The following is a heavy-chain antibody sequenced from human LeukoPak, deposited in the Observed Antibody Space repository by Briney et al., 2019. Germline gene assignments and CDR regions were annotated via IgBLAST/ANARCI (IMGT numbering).Heavy chain of an antibody. D-gene: IGHD4-17*01. CDR1: GFTFSSYA. V-gene: IGHV3-30-3*01. CDR3: ATYGDRPPFGY. J-gene: IGHJ4*02. CDR2: ISYDGSNK. Sequence: PGRSLRLSCAASGFTFSSYAMHWVRQAPGKGLEWVAVISYDGSNKYYADSVKGRFTISRDNSKNTLYLQMNSLRAEDTAVYYCATYGDRPPFGYWGQGTLVTVSS.